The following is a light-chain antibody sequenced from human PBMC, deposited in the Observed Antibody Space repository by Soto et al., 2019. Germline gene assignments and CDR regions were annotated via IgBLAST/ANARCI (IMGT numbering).Light chain of an antibody. CDR1: QALSNY. J-gene: IGKJ4*01. CDR2: SAS. Sequence: IHFTQSPSLLSASVGDTVTITFRASQALSNYLAWYQQKPGNAPDLLIYSASTLQSGVPSRFSGSGSETEFSLTIRALQPEDFATYYCQQLSRYPLTFGGGTKVDI. V-gene: IGKV1-9*01. CDR3: QQLSRYPLT.